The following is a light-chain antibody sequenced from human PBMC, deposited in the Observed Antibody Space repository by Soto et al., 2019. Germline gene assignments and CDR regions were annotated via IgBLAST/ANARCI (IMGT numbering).Light chain of an antibody. CDR2: WAS. V-gene: IGKV4-1*01. Sequence: DIVMTQSPDSLAVSLGERATINCKSSQSVLYSSNNKNYLDWYQQKPGQPPKLLIYWASTRESGVPDRFSGRGSGTDFTLNISSLQAEDVEVYYCQKYYSTPYTFGQGTKLEIK. CDR1: QSVLYSSNNKNY. CDR3: QKYYSTPYT. J-gene: IGKJ2*01.